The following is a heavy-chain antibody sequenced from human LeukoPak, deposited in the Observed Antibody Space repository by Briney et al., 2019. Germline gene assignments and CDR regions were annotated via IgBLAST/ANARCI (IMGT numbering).Heavy chain of an antibody. CDR2: IYYSGST. D-gene: IGHD3-3*01. CDR3: ARKYYDFSFFDY. CDR1: GGSISSGGYY. J-gene: IGHJ4*02. V-gene: IGHV4-31*03. Sequence: PSQTLSLTRTVSGGSISSGGYYWSWIRQHPGKGLEWIGYIYYSGSTYYNPSLKSRVTISVDTSKNQFSLKLSSVTAADTAVYYCARKYYDFSFFDYWGQGTLVTVSS.